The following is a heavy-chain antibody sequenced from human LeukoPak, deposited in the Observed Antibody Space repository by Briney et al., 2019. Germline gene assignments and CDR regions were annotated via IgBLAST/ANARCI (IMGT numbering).Heavy chain of an antibody. V-gene: IGHV3-21*01. CDR1: GLAFNTYS. CDR2: ISSSSSYI. CDR3: ARGYHDPGVDY. J-gene: IGHJ4*02. D-gene: IGHD3-22*01. Sequence: GGSLRLSCAASGLAFNTYSMIWVRQAPGKGLEWVSYISSSSSYIYYADSVEGRFTISRDNAKNSLYLQMNSLRAEDTAVYFCARGYHDPGVDYWGQGTLVTVS.